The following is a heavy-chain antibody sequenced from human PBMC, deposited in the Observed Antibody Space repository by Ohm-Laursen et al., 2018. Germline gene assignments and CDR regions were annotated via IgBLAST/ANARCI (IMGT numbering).Heavy chain of an antibody. J-gene: IGHJ6*02. V-gene: IGHV4-38-2*02. CDR3: GRGLDLRTSITPTEIYGMDV. D-gene: IGHD1-1*01. CDR1: GYSISSGYF. CDR2: IYHSGST. Sequence: SETLSLTCTVSGYSISSGYFWGWIRQPPGKGLEWIGTIYHSGSTYYNPSLKSRVTISVDTSKNQFSLKLRSVTAADTAVYYCGRGLDLRTSITPTEIYGMDVWGQGTTVTVSS.